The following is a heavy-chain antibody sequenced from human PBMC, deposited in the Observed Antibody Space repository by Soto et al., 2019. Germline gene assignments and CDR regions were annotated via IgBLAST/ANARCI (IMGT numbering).Heavy chain of an antibody. CDR1: GFLFTDCY. V-gene: IGHV3-11*06. J-gene: IGHJ4*02. CDR2: IDGSSDYT. CDR3: ARDLRFSSTNYFDF. Sequence: QVQLVESGGGLVKPGGSLRLSCTASGFLFTDCYMSWIRQPPGKGLEWLAYIDGSSDYTNSADSVKGRFTISRDNAKNSVFLQMNNLRADDTAVYYCARDLRFSSTNYFDFWGRGTLVTVSS. D-gene: IGHD2-8*01.